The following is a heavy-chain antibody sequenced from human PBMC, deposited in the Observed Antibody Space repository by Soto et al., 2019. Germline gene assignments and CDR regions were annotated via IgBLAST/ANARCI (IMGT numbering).Heavy chain of an antibody. CDR3: AREYYYAMDV. CDR2: IDSSTKST. V-gene: IGHV3-11*05. J-gene: IGHJ6*02. CDR1: GFTFRDYY. Sequence: QVQLVESGGGLVRPGGSLRLSCEASGFTFRDYYMTWFRQAPGKGLEWLSYIDSSTKSTNYADSVKGRFTISRDNAKNSLYLQINSLRADDTAVYYCAREYYYAMDVWGQGTMVTVSS.